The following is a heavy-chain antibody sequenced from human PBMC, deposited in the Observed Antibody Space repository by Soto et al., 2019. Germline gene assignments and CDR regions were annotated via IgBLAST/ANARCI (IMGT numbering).Heavy chain of an antibody. CDR2: ISGYNGNT. V-gene: IGHV1-18*01. CDR3: AREGPAPYYYSGMEV. CDR1: GYSFTTYG. Sequence: QVQLVQSRGEVKKPGASVKVSCKTSGYSFTTYGISWVRQAPGQGLEWRGWISGYNGNTNYAQKLQGRVTMTTDTSTSTAYMELRSLRSDDTAVYYCAREGPAPYYYSGMEVWGQGSTVTVSS. J-gene: IGHJ6*02.